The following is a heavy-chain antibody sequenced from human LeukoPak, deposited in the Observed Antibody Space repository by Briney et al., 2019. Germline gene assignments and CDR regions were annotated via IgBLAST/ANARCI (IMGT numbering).Heavy chain of an antibody. V-gene: IGHV5-51*01. Sequence: GESLKISCKGSGFDFTTYWVTWVRQMPGKGLEWMGTIWPRDSDTRYSPSFQGQVTISADKSISTAYLHWYSLKAPDTAIYYCARPRTTGTTSAFDIWGQGTMVSVSS. CDR3: ARPRTTGTTSAFDI. D-gene: IGHD1-1*01. CDR2: IWPRDSDT. J-gene: IGHJ3*02. CDR1: GFDFTTYW.